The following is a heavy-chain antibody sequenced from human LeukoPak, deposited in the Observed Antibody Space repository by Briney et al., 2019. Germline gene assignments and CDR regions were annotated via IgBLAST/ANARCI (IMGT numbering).Heavy chain of an antibody. V-gene: IGHV6-1*01. D-gene: IGHD4-23*01. CDR3: ARHYDGRLDH. CDR1: GDSVSSDSAA. CDR2: TYFRSKWYN. Sequence: SQTLSLTCAISGDSVSSDSAAWSWIRQSPSRGLEWLGRTYFRSKWYNDYAVSVKSRITINPDTSKNQFSLQLNSVTPEDTAVYYCARHYDGRLDHWGQGALVTVSS. J-gene: IGHJ4*02.